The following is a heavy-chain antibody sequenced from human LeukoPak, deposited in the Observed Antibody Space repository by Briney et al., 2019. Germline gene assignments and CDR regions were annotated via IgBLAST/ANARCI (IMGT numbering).Heavy chain of an antibody. CDR3: ARGASWIVPSLVVAATSYYFDY. D-gene: IGHD2-15*01. Sequence: GASVKGSCKASGYTFTSYGITWVRQAPGQGLEWMGWINTYNGNTNHAKKFQGRVTMTTDTSTSTVYMDWRGMGPKDTTVNYCARGASWIVPSLVVAATSYYFDYWGQGTLVTVSS. J-gene: IGHJ4*02. CDR1: GYTFTSYG. V-gene: IGHV1-18*01. CDR2: INTYNGNT.